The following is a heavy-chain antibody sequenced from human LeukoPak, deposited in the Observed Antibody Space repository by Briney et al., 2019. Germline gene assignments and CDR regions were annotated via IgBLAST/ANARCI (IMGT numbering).Heavy chain of an antibody. Sequence: ASVKVSCKASVYTFTSYGISWVRQAPGQGLEWMGWIYAYNGNTNYAQKLQGRVTMTTDTSTSTAYMELRSLRSDDTAVYYCARERVMCGGDCYVLDYWGQGTLVTVSS. V-gene: IGHV1-18*01. CDR2: IYAYNGNT. CDR1: VYTFTSYG. CDR3: ARERVMCGGDCYVLDY. J-gene: IGHJ4*02. D-gene: IGHD2-21*02.